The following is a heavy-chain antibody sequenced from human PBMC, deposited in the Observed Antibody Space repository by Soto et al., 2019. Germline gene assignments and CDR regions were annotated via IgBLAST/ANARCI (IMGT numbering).Heavy chain of an antibody. V-gene: IGHV4-59*01. CDR3: ARVRGSWYWFDP. Sequence: XXTLSLTCTVSCGSITSYYWSWIRQPPGQGLEWIWHXYCRGXTHYNNYLKSXXNISVDKXXXQFPLKLSSVTAADTAVYYCARVRGSWYWFDPWGQGTLVTVSS. CDR1: CGSITSYY. D-gene: IGHD6-13*01. CDR2: XYCRGXT. J-gene: IGHJ5*02.